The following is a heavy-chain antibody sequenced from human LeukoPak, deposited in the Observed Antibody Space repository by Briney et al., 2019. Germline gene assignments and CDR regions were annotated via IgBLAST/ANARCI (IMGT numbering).Heavy chain of an antibody. CDR1: GYTFTSYY. CDR3: ARSGNSPPDY. D-gene: IGHD4-23*01. CDR2: INPTIDYT. V-gene: IGHV1-46*01. J-gene: IGHJ4*02. Sequence: ASVKVSCKASGYTFTSYYMHWVRQAPGQGLEWVGVINPTIDYTVYAQKFQGRVTMTRDMSTSTVYMNLSSLRPEDTAVYYCARSGNSPPDYWGQGTLLTVSS.